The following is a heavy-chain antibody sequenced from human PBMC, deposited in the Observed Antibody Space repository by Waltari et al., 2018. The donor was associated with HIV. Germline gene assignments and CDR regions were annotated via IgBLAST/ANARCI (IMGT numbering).Heavy chain of an antibody. Sequence: DVQLVESGGGLVKPGGSLRLSCAVSGITFKNAWLRWVRQGPGTGPQWLGHIRSKSDGETTEYAAPVRGRFTISKDDLNNTMSLEMKSLKVEDTGGYYCTTFEMGSTRNYWGQGTLVTVSS. CDR3: TTFEMGSTRNY. CDR1: GITFKNAW. D-gene: IGHD1-26*01. J-gene: IGHJ4*02. CDR2: IRSKSDGETT. V-gene: IGHV3-15*01.